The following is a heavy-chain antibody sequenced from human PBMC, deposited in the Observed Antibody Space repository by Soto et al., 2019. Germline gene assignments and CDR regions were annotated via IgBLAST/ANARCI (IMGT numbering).Heavy chain of an antibody. J-gene: IGHJ4*02. V-gene: IGHV3-30-3*01. Sequence: VQLVESGGGVVQPGRSLRLSCAASGFTFSSYAIHWVRQAPGKGLEWVAVISYDGSNKYYADSVKGRFTISRDNSKNTLYLQMNSLRAEDTAVYYCARGLYYDSSGYYGELDYWGQGTLVTVSS. D-gene: IGHD3-22*01. CDR3: ARGLYYDSSGYYGELDY. CDR1: GFTFSSYA. CDR2: ISYDGSNK.